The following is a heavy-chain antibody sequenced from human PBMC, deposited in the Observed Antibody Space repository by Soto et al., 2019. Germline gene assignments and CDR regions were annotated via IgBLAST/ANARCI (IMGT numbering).Heavy chain of an antibody. CDR3: ATSPRVYMVRGVIGLFDY. D-gene: IGHD3-10*01. J-gene: IGHJ4*02. V-gene: IGHV1-24*01. Sequence: ASVKVSCKVSGYTLTELSMHWVRQAPGKGLEWMGGFDPEDGETIYAQKFQGRVTMTEDTSTDTAYMELSSLRSEDTAVYYCATSPRVYMVRGVIGLFDYWGQGTLVTVSS. CDR2: FDPEDGET. CDR1: GYTLTELS.